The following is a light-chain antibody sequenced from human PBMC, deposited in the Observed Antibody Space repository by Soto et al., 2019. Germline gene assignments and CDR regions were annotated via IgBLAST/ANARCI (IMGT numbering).Light chain of an antibody. CDR3: ISYTSRSTHV. Sequence: QSALTQPASVSGSPGQSITISCTGTSSDVGAYNFVSWYQQHPGKLPKLMIFDVSRRPSGVSDRFSGSKSGNTASLTISGLQAEDEDDYCCISYTSRSTHVFGSGTKLTVL. V-gene: IGLV2-14*03. CDR2: DVS. J-gene: IGLJ1*01. CDR1: SSDVGAYNF.